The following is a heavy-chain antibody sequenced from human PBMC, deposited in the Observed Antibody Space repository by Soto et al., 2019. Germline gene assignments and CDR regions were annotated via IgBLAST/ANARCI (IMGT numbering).Heavy chain of an antibody. CDR2: IKSKTDGGTT. CDR3: TTEGTLERITIFGVVIIGNY. D-gene: IGHD3-3*01. V-gene: IGHV3-15*01. J-gene: IGHJ4*02. CDR1: GFTFSNAW. Sequence: EVQLVESGGGLVKPGGSLRLSCAASGFTFSNAWMSWVRQAPGKGLEWVGRIKSKTDGGTTDYAAPVKGRFNISRDDSKNTLYLQMNSLKTEDTAVYYCTTEGTLERITIFGVVIIGNYWGQGTLVTVSS.